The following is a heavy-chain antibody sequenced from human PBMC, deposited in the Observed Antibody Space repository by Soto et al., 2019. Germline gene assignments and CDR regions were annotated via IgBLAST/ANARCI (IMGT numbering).Heavy chain of an antibody. CDR1: GFTFSSYG. V-gene: IGHV3-30*18. CDR2: ISYDGSNK. J-gene: IGHJ4*02. CDR3: AKETYSGPLDY. D-gene: IGHD2-15*01. Sequence: HPGGSLRLSCAASGFTFSSYGMHWVRQAPGKGLEWVAVISYDGSNKYYADSVKGRFTISRDNSKNTLYLQMNSLGAEDTAVYYCAKETYSGPLDYWGQGTLVTVSS.